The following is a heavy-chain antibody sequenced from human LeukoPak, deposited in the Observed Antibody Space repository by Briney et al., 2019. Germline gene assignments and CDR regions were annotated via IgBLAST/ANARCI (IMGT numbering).Heavy chain of an antibody. CDR1: GFTFPSYA. V-gene: IGHV3-23*01. CDR3: ATGDGSGTNYFYYYGMDV. D-gene: IGHD3-10*01. J-gene: IGHJ6*02. Sequence: GGSLRLSCAASGFTFPSYAMSWVRQAPGRGLEWVSVISGSGDSTYYADSVKGRLTISRDNSKNTLYVQMSSLRAEDTATYYCATGDGSGTNYFYYYGMDVWGQGTRVTVSS. CDR2: ISGSGDST.